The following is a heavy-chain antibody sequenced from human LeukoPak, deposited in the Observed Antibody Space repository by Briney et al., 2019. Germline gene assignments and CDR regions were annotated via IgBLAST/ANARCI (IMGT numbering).Heavy chain of an antibody. J-gene: IGHJ4*02. CDR3: VKMDSRDY. CDR1: RFSFRNYA. CDR2: IDNYGDGT. Sequence: GGSLRLSCPASRFSFRNYAMHWVRQAPGKGLEYVSAIDNYGDGTYYADSVKGRFTFSRDISKNTLYLQMSSLRAEDTAVYYCVKMDSRDYWGQGTLVIVSS. V-gene: IGHV3-64D*06. D-gene: IGHD3/OR15-3a*01.